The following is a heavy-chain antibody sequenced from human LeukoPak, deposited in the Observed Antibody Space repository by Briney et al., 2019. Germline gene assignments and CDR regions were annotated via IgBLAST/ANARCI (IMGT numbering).Heavy chain of an antibody. D-gene: IGHD3-22*01. J-gene: IGHJ4*02. V-gene: IGHV3-21*01. CDR3: AKVLSSGYYGN. CDR2: ISSSSSYI. CDR1: GFTFSSYS. Sequence: GGSLRLSCAASGFTFSSYSMNWVRQAPGKGLEWVSSISSSSSYIYYADSVKGRFTISRDNAKNSLYLQMNSLRAEDTAVYYCAKVLSSGYYGNWGQGTLVTVSS.